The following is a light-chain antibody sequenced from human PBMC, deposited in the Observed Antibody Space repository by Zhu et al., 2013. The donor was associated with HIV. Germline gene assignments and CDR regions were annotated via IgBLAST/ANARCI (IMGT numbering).Light chain of an antibody. J-gene: IGKJ4*01. CDR3: QQRSNWPVT. Sequence: DIVLTQSPGTLSLSPGERATLSCRASQSVDNNFLAWYQHKPGQAPRLLIYGTSSRATGIPDRFSGSGSGTDFTLTISSLEPEDFAVYNCQQRSNWPVTFGGGTKVEIK. CDR2: GTS. V-gene: IGKV3D-20*02. CDR1: QSVDNNF.